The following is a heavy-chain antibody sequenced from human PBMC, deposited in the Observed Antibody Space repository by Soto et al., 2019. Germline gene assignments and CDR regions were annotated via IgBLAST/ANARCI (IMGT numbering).Heavy chain of an antibody. CDR3: AKGGSYYYDSSGYYAN. V-gene: IGHV3-23*01. Sequence: LRLSCAASGFTFTSYAMSWVRQAPGKGLEWVSAISGSGGSSYYADSVKGRFTISRDNSKNTLFLQMNSLRAEDTAIYYCAKGGSYYYDSSGYYANWGQGTLVTVSS. CDR2: ISGSGGSS. J-gene: IGHJ4*02. D-gene: IGHD3-22*01. CDR1: GFTFTSYA.